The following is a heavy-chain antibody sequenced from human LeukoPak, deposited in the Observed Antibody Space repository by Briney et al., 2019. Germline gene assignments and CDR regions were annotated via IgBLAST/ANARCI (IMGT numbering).Heavy chain of an antibody. V-gene: IGHV3-43D*03. D-gene: IGHD5-18*01. CDR3: ARDRASRGYSSGLFDY. Sequence: GGSLRLSCAASGFTFDDYAMHWVRQAPGKGLEWVSLISWDGATTSYGDSVKGRFTISRDNSKNSLNLQMTSLRVEDTALYYCARDRASRGYSSGLFDYWAQGTLVTASS. CDR1: GFTFDDYA. J-gene: IGHJ4*02. CDR2: ISWDGATT.